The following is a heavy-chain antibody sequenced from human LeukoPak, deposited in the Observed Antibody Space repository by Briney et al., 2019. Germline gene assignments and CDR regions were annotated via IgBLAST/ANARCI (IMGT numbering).Heavy chain of an antibody. CDR3: ARDPKLGYSYEVVYGMDV. D-gene: IGHD5-18*01. CDR2: IIPILGIA. J-gene: IGHJ6*02. CDR1: GGTFSSYA. Sequence: SVKVSCKASGGTFSSYAISWVRQAPGQGLEWMGRIIPILGIANYAQKFQGRVTITADKSTSTAYMELSSLRSEDTAVYYCARDPKLGYSYEVVYGMDVWGQGTTVTVSS. V-gene: IGHV1-69*04.